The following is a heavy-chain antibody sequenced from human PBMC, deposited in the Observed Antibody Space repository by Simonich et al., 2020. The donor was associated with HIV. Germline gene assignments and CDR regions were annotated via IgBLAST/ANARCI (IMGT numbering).Heavy chain of an antibody. J-gene: IGHJ6*02. V-gene: IGHV1-8*01. CDR1: GYTGTTDD. CDR2: MNPPRGNT. CDR3: AKLYSGSCRGLDV. Sequence: QVQLVQSGAEVKKPGASVKVSCKASGYTGTTDDSNWVRQAIGQWLEWKGWMNPPRGNTGYAQKFQGRVTMTRNTSINTAYMEMSSLRSEDTAVYYCAKLYSGSCRGLDVWGQGTTVTVSS. D-gene: IGHD1-26*01.